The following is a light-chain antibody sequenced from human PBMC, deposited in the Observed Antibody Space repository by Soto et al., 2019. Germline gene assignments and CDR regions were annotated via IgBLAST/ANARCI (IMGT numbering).Light chain of an antibody. Sequence: QSVLTQPASVSGSPGQSITISCTGTSSDIGGYNFVSWYQQHPGKAAKLMIYDVANRPSGVSNCFSGSKSGNTASLTISGLQAEDEADYYCCSYTSINNTLLFGTGTKVTVL. J-gene: IGLJ1*01. V-gene: IGLV2-14*01. CDR2: DVA. CDR3: CSYTSINNTLL. CDR1: SSDIGGYNF.